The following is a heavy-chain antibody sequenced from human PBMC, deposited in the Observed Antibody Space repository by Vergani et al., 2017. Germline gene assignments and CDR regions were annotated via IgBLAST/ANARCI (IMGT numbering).Heavy chain of an antibody. J-gene: IGHJ3*02. Sequence: QVQLQESGPGLVKPSETLSLTCSVSGYSISSGYFWGWFRQPPGKGLEWIGNIFHTGLTYRNPSLRSRVSISVDTSRNPFSLRLRSVSAADTAAYFCARGGLPDAFDNWCQGTLVTISS. CDR3: ARGGLPDAFDN. D-gene: IGHD3-10*01. CDR1: GYSISSGYF. CDR2: IFHTGLT. V-gene: IGHV4-38-2*02.